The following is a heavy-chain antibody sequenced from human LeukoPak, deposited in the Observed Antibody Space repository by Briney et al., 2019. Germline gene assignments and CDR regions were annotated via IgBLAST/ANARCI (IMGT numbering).Heavy chain of an antibody. CDR1: GYTFTSYD. Sequence: GASVKVSCKASGYTFTSYDINWVRQATGQGLEWMGLMNPNSGNTGYAQKFQGRVTMTRNTSISTAYMELSSLRSEDTAVYYCARALGYSGYETPFDYWGQGTLVTVSS. CDR2: MNPNSGNT. D-gene: IGHD5-12*01. J-gene: IGHJ4*02. CDR3: ARALGYSGYETPFDY. V-gene: IGHV1-8*01.